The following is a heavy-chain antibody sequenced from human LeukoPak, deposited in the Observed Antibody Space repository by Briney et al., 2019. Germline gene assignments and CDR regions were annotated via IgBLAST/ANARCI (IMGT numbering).Heavy chain of an antibody. Sequence: SETLSLTCTVSGASISSSSYYWGWIRQPPGKGLEWIGSISYSGSTYYNPSLKSRVTISVDTSKNQFSLKLSSVTAADTAVYYCARRSGYYPHYYYYYYMDVWGKGTTVTVSS. V-gene: IGHV4-39*07. J-gene: IGHJ6*03. CDR1: GASISSSSYY. CDR2: ISYSGST. D-gene: IGHD3-22*01. CDR3: ARRSGYYPHYYYYYYMDV.